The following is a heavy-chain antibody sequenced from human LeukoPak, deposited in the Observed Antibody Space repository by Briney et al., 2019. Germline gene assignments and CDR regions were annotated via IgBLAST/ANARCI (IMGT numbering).Heavy chain of an antibody. J-gene: IGHJ4*02. Sequence: SGTLSLTCTVSNYSISTDYYWGWIRQPPGEGLEWIGTMYHSGSTYYNPSLKSRVTISVDTSKNQFSLKLSSVTAADTAVYYCARYDVWGSYRAFDYWGQGTLVTVSS. CDR1: NYSISTDYY. V-gene: IGHV4-38-2*02. D-gene: IGHD3-16*02. CDR3: ARYDVWGSYRAFDY. CDR2: MYHSGST.